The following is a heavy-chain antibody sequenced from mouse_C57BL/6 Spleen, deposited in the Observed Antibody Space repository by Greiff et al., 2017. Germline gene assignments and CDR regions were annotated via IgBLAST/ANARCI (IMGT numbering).Heavy chain of an antibody. CDR3: ARDSTYYAMDY. CDR1: GYAFTNYL. Sequence: QFQLQQSGAELVRPGTSVKVSCKASGYAFTNYLIAWVKQRPGQGLEWIGVINPGSGGTNYNEKFKGKATLTADKSSSTAYMQLSSLTSEDSAVYFCARDSTYYAMDYWGQGTSVTVSS. CDR2: INPGSGGT. J-gene: IGHJ4*01. V-gene: IGHV1-54*01. D-gene: IGHD2-5*01.